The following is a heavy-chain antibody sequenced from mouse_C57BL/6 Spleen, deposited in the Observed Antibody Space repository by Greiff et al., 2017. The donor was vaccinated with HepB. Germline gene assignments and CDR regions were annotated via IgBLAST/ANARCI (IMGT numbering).Heavy chain of an antibody. D-gene: IGHD1-1*01. Sequence: QVQLQQSGAELVKPGASVKLSCKASGYTFTSYWMQWVKQRPGQGLEWIGEIDPSDSYTNYNQKFKGKATLTVDTSSSTAYMQLSSLTSEDSAVYYCARGGGNYGSSDYWGQGTTLTVSS. J-gene: IGHJ2*01. CDR3: ARGGGNYGSSDY. CDR2: IDPSDSYT. V-gene: IGHV1-50*01. CDR1: GYTFTSYW.